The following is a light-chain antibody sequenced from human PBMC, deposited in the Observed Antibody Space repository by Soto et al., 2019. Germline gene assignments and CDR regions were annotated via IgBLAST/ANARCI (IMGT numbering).Light chain of an antibody. CDR1: SSDVGSYNL. V-gene: IGLV2-23*01. CDR2: EGS. Sequence: QSALTQPASVSGSPGQSITISCTGTSSDVGSYNLVSWYQQHPGKAPKLMIYEGSKRPSGVSNRFSGSKSGNTASLTISGLQAEDEADYYCCSYAGSSYYVFGNGTKLTV. J-gene: IGLJ1*01. CDR3: CSYAGSSYYV.